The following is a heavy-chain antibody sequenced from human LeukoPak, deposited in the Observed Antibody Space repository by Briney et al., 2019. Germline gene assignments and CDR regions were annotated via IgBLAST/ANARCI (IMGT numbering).Heavy chain of an antibody. CDR3: ARVGGGAVAGPPLDY. V-gene: IGHV1-2*02. D-gene: IGHD6-19*01. Sequence: ASVKVSCKASGDTFTGYYMHWVRQAPGQGLEWMGWINPNSGGTNYAQRFQGRVTMTRDTSISTAYMELSRLRSDDTAAYYCARVGGGAVAGPPLDYWGQGTLVTVSS. CDR2: INPNSGGT. CDR1: GDTFTGYY. J-gene: IGHJ4*02.